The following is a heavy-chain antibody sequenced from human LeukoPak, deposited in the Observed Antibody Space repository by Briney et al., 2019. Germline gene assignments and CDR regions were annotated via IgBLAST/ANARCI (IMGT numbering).Heavy chain of an antibody. CDR2: MNPNSGNT. CDR1: GYTFISYD. D-gene: IGHD6-19*01. V-gene: IGHV1-8*01. J-gene: IGHJ1*01. Sequence: ASVKVSCKASGYTFISYDINWVRPATGQGLEWMGWMNPNSGNTGYAQKFQGRLNMTRNTSISTAYMELSSLRSEDTAVYYCARRVGSGWPVQHWGQGTLVTVSS. CDR3: ARRVGSGWPVQH.